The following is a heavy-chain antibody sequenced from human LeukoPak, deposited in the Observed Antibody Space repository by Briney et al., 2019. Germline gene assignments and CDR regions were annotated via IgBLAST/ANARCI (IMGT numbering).Heavy chain of an antibody. Sequence: RSETRSLTCTVSGGSVSSGSYYWSWIRQPPGKGLEWIGYIYYSGSTNYNPSLKSRVTISVDTSKNQFSLKLSSVTAADTAVYYCARRPGGGGFDPWGQGTLVTVSS. CDR1: GGSVSSGSYY. V-gene: IGHV4-61*01. CDR2: IYYSGST. CDR3: ARRPGGGGFDP. D-gene: IGHD1-14*01. J-gene: IGHJ5*02.